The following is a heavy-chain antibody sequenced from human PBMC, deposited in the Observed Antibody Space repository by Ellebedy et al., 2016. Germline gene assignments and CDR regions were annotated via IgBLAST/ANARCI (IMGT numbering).Heavy chain of an antibody. V-gene: IGHV4-59*12. CDR2: IYYSGST. J-gene: IGHJ6*02. CDR3: ARDSSSWYKANYYYYGMDV. CDR1: GGSISSYY. D-gene: IGHD6-13*01. Sequence: SETLSLTCTVSGGSISSYYWSWIRQPPGKGLEWIGYIYYSGSTNYNPSLKSRVTISVDTSKNQFSLKLSSVTAADTAVYYCARDSSSWYKANYYYYGMDVWGQGTTVTVSS.